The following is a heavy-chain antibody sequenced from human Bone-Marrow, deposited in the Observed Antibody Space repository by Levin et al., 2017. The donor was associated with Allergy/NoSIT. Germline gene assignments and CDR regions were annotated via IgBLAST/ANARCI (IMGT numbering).Heavy chain of an antibody. V-gene: IGHV4-38-2*02. CDR1: DYSMRSAYY. Sequence: PSETLSLTCTLSDYSMRSAYYWGWIRQPPGKGLEWIGSMYHTGSAYYNPSLKSRVTISLDTSKKQFSLKLYSVTAADTAVYYCARESGYHPLNWFDPWGQGTLVTVSS. CDR3: ARESGYHPLNWFDP. J-gene: IGHJ5*02. D-gene: IGHD3-3*01. CDR2: MYHTGSA.